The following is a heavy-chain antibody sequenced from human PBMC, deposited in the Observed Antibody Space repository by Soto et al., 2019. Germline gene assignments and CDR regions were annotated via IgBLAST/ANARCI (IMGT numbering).Heavy chain of an antibody. V-gene: IGHV1-3*01. J-gene: IGHJ4*02. CDR2: INAGNGNT. CDR3: ARAAKGGIVVVVAATPLSY. CDR1: GYTFTSYA. D-gene: IGHD2-15*01. Sequence: QVQLVQSGAEVKKPGASVKVSCKASGYTFTSYAMHWVRQAPGQRLEWMGWINAGNGNTKYSQKFQGRVTITRDTSASTAYMERSSLRSEDTAVYYCARAAKGGIVVVVAATPLSYWGQGTLVTVSS.